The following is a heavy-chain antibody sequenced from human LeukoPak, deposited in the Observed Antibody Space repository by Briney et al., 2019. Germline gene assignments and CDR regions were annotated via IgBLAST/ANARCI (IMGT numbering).Heavy chain of an antibody. CDR2: AYYNGNT. CDR1: GGSIGTDH. J-gene: IGHJ6*02. CDR3: ARGHPPNLDV. V-gene: IGHV4-59*01. Sequence: ETLSLTCTVXGGSIGTDHWTWIRQPPGKGLDWIGYAYYNGNTNYNPSLNSRVTISVDTSNNHFSLRLASVTTADTAVYYCARGHPPNLDVWGQGTTVTVSS.